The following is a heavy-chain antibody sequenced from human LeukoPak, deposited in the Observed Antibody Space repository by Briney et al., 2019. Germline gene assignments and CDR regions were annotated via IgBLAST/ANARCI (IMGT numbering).Heavy chain of an antibody. D-gene: IGHD6-19*01. J-gene: IGHJ4*02. V-gene: IGHV1-2*02. CDR3: VRDLSGGSGD. Sequence: ASVKVSCKASGYTFTDYYMHWVRQAPGQTFEWLAWINPKSGDTHYTQKFQGRGTVTTDTSITSVYMELSGLQSDDTAVYYCVRDLSGGSGDWGQGTLVTVSS. CDR2: INPKSGDT. CDR1: GYTFTDYY.